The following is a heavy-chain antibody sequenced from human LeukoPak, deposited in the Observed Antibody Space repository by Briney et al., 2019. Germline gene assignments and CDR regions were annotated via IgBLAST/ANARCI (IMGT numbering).Heavy chain of an antibody. Sequence: SETLSLTCTVSGGSISSHYWSWLRQPAGKGLEYIGRIHTSGITNYNPSLKSRVTMSGDTSKNQFYLNLRSVTAADTAVYYCARDLGSNYVYFDYWGQGSIVTVSS. CDR3: ARDLGSNYVYFDY. J-gene: IGHJ4*02. CDR1: GGSISSHY. V-gene: IGHV4-4*07. CDR2: IHTSGIT. D-gene: IGHD1-26*01.